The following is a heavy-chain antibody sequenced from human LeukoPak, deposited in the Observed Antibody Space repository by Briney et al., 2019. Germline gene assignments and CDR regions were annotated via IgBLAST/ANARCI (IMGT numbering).Heavy chain of an antibody. CDR1: GFTFSSYS. Sequence: PGGSLRLSCAASGFTFSSYSMNWVRQAPGKGLEWVGRTRNKANSYTTEYAASVKGRFTISRDDSKNSLYLQMNSLKTEDTAVYYCARAAYGDYLFDYWGQGTLVTVSS. D-gene: IGHD4-17*01. J-gene: IGHJ4*02. CDR3: ARAAYGDYLFDY. V-gene: IGHV3-72*01. CDR2: TRNKANSYTT.